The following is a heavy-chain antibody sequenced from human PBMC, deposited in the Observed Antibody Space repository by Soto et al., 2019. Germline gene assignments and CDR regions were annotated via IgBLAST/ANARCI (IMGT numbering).Heavy chain of an antibody. CDR2: INHSGST. CDR1: GGSFSGCY. Sequence: SETLSLTCAVYGGSFSGCYWSWIRQPPGKGLEWIGEINHSGSTNYNPSLKSRVTISVDTSKNQFSLKLSSVTAADTAVYYCARGGYCSGGSCRGFNYYYYMDVWGKGTTVTVSS. J-gene: IGHJ6*03. D-gene: IGHD2-15*01. CDR3: ARGGYCSGGSCRGFNYYYYMDV. V-gene: IGHV4-34*01.